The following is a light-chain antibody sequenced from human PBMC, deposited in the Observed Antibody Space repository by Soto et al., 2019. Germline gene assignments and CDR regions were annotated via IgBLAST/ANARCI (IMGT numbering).Light chain of an antibody. Sequence: EIVMTQSPATLSVSPGERATLSCRASQSVSSNLAWYQQKPGQAPRLLIYGASTRATGIPARFSGSGSGTEFTLTINSLQSEDFAVYYCQQYNNWPKTFGQGTEV. V-gene: IGKV3-15*01. CDR3: QQYNNWPKT. J-gene: IGKJ1*01. CDR2: GAS. CDR1: QSVSSN.